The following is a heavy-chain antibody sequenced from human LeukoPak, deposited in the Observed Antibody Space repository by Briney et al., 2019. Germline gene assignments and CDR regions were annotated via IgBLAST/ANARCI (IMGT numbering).Heavy chain of an antibody. V-gene: IGHV3-33*01. J-gene: IGHJ2*01. CDR2: IWYDGSNK. CDR3: ARGSDIVVVVAARPGWYFDL. CDR1: GFTFSSYG. D-gene: IGHD2-15*01. Sequence: GRSLRLSCAASGFTFSSYGMHWVRQAPGKGLEWVAVIWYDGSNKYYADSVKGRFTISRDNSKNTLYLQMNSLRAEDTAVYYCARGSDIVVVVAARPGWYFDLWGRGTLVTVSS.